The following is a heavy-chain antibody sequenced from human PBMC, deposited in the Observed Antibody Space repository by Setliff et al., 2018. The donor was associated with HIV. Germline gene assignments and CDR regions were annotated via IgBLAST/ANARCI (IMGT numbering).Heavy chain of an antibody. D-gene: IGHD6-6*01. V-gene: IGHV4-61*02. CDR1: GGSISSGSYY. J-gene: IGHJ5*02. CDR2: IYTSGST. CDR3: ARAHIGIAARWSGWFDP. Sequence: PSETLSLTCTVSGGSISSGSYYWSWIRQPAGKGLEWIGRIYTSGSTKYNPSLKSRVTISVDTSKNQFSLKLSSVTAADTAVYYCARAHIGIAARWSGWFDPWGQGTLVTVSS.